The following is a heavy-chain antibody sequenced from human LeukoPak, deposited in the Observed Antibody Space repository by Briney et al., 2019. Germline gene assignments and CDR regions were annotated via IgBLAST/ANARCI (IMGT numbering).Heavy chain of an antibody. J-gene: IGHJ6*03. CDR2: INHSGST. CDR3: ARAIYYYGSGSYYKALTYYYMDV. V-gene: IGHV4-34*01. Sequence: SETLSLTCAVYGGSFSGYYWSWIRQPPGKGLEWIGEINHSGSTNYNPSLKSRVTISVDTSKNQFSLKLSSVTAADTAVYYCARAIYYYGSGSYYKALTYYYMDVWGKGTTVTVSS. CDR1: GGSFSGYY. D-gene: IGHD3-10*01.